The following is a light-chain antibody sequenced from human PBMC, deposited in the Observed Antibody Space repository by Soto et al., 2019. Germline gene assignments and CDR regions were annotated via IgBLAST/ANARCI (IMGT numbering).Light chain of an antibody. CDR3: SSYTTTSTPYYV. V-gene: IGLV2-14*01. CDR1: TNDVGGYDF. CDR2: EVR. Sequence: QSALTQPASVSGSPGQSITIACSGTTNDVGGYDFVSWYQQHPGKAPKLLIYEVRNRPSGVSSRFSGSKSGNTASLTISGLQAEDEADYYCSSYTTTSTPYYVFGTGTKVTVL. J-gene: IGLJ1*01.